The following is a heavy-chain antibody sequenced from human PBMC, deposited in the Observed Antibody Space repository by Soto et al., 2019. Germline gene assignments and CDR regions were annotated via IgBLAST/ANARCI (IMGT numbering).Heavy chain of an antibody. CDR3: TKGRSTSCFAPVDY. V-gene: IGHV3-9*01. CDR2: ISWNSGTI. Sequence: EVQLVESGGGLVQPGRSLRLSCAASGFIFDDYDMHWVRQAPGKGLEWVSSISWNSGTIVYADSVKGRFTISRDNAKNALYLPMNSLRTVDTAFYYCTKGRSTSCFAPVDYWGQGTLVTVSS. J-gene: IGHJ4*02. D-gene: IGHD2-2*01. CDR1: GFIFDDYD.